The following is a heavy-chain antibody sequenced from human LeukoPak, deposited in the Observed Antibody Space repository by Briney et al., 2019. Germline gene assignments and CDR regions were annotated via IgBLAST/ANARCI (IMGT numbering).Heavy chain of an antibody. J-gene: IGHJ4*02. D-gene: IGHD2-15*01. CDR3: TRLQYCSSSCFDY. CDR2: IYPGDSDT. V-gene: IGHV5-51*01. Sequence: GECLKISCKGSGYSFTNYCIGWVRQMPGKGLEWMGIIYPGDSDTRYSPSFQGQVTISADKSISTAYLQWSSLKASDTAMYYCTRLQYCSSSCFDYWGQGALVAVSS. CDR1: GYSFTNYC.